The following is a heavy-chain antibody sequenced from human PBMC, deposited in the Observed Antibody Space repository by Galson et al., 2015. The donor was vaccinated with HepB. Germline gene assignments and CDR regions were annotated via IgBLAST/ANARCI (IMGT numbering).Heavy chain of an antibody. CDR3: ARTPYYGSGSYYNGWFDP. J-gene: IGHJ5*02. Sequence: SVKVSCKASGYTFTNFAVNWVRQAPGQGLEWMGWINTNTGKPTYAQGFRGRFVFSLDTSVTTAYLQISSLKVEDIAVYYCARTPYYGSGSYYNGWFDPWGKRTVLNVS. CDR2: INTNTGKP. V-gene: IGHV7-4-1*02. CDR1: GYTFTNFA. D-gene: IGHD3-10*01.